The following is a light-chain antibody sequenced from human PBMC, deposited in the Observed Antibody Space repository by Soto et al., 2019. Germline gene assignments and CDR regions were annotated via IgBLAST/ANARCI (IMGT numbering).Light chain of an antibody. V-gene: IGKV1-12*01. CDR3: QQANSFPLP. Sequence: DIQMTQLPSSMSASVGDRVTITCRASQGISRWLAWYHQKPGKAPNLLIYSASTLHSGVPSRFSGSGSGTDFTLTISSLQPEDFGTYYCQQANSFPLPFGPGTKVDIK. J-gene: IGKJ3*01. CDR2: SAS. CDR1: QGISRW.